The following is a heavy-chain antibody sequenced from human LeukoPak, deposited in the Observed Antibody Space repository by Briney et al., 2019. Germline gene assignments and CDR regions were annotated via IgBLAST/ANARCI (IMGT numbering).Heavy chain of an antibody. V-gene: IGHV1-2*02. D-gene: IGHD6-13*01. CDR3: ARTPYSSSWYYFDY. J-gene: IGHJ4*02. CDR1: GYTLTGYY. CDR2: INPNSGGT. Sequence: ASVKVSCKASGYTLTGYYMHWVRQAPGQGLEWMGWINPNSGGTNYAQKFQGRVTMTRDTSISTAYMELSRLRSDDTAVYYCARTPYSSSWYYFDYWGQGTLVTVSS.